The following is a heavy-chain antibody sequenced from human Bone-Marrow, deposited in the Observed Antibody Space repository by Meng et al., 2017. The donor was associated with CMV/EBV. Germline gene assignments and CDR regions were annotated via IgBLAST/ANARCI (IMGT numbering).Heavy chain of an antibody. CDR1: GGSISSYY. V-gene: IGHV4-59*01. Sequence: GSLRLSCTVSGGSISSYYWSWIRQPPGKGLEWIGYIYYSGSTNYNPSLKSRVTISVDTSKNQFSPKLSSVTAADTAVYYCARELRPYGMDVWGQGTTVTVSS. J-gene: IGHJ6*02. CDR3: ARELRPYGMDV. CDR2: IYYSGST.